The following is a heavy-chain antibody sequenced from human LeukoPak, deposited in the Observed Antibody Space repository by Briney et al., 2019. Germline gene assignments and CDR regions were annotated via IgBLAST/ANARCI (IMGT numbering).Heavy chain of an antibody. J-gene: IGHJ4*02. V-gene: IGHV3-48*03. CDR3: AREGGGYTSGSFDY. CDR1: GFTFSPYA. D-gene: IGHD5-18*01. CDR2: ISSSGSTI. Sequence: GGSLRLSCAASGFTFSPYAMNWVRQAPGKGLEWVSYISSSGSTINYEDSVKGRFTISRDNAKNSLYLQMNSLRAEDTAVYYCAREGGGYTSGSFDYWGQGTLVTVSS.